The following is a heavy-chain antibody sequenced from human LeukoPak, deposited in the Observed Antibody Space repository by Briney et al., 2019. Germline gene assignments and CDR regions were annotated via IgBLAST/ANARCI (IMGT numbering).Heavy chain of an antibody. CDR3: ARNDYDYGDSWFDP. V-gene: IGHV1-46*01. CDR1: GHTFTSYY. Sequence: ASVKVSCKASGHTFTSYYMHWVRQAPGQGLEWMGIINPSGGSTSYAQKFQGRVTITRDTSASTAYMELSSLRSEDTAVYYCARNDYDYGDSWFDPWGQGTLVTVSS. D-gene: IGHD4-17*01. CDR2: INPSGGST. J-gene: IGHJ5*02.